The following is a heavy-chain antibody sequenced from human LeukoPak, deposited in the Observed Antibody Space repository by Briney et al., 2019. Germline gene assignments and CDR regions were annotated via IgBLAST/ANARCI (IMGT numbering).Heavy chain of an antibody. V-gene: IGHV3-53*01. Sequence: GGSLRLSCAASGFTVSTNYMSWVRQAPGKGLDWVSVIYASGDTFYADSVKGRFIISRDNSKNTLYLQMNSLRAEDTAVYYCARLPIVTITSGGYWGQGTLDTVSS. CDR1: GFTVSTNY. J-gene: IGHJ1*01. D-gene: IGHD5-12*01. CDR3: ARLPIVTITSGGY. CDR2: IYASGDT.